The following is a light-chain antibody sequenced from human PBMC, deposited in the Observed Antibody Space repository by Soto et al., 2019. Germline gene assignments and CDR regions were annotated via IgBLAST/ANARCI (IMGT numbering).Light chain of an antibody. V-gene: IGLV1-40*01. CDR3: QCHDSSLSGPIVV. CDR1: SSNIGAGYD. J-gene: IGLJ2*01. CDR2: GNS. Sequence: QSALTQPPSVSGAPGQRVTISCTGSSSNIGAGYDVHWYQQLPGTAPKLLIYGNSNRPSGVPDRFSGSKSGTSASLAITRRQAGDEAVYFCQCHDSSLSGPIVVFGGGTKLTVL.